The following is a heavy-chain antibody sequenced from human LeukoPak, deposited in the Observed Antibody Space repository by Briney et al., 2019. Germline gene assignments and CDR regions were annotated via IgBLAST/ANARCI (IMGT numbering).Heavy chain of an antibody. J-gene: IGHJ3*02. Sequence: GASVKVSCKASGYTFTGYYMHWVRQAPGQGLEWMGWINPNSGGTNYAQKFQGRVTMTRDTSISTAYMELSRLRSDDTAVYYCARRRKDETGDDAFDIWGQGTMVTVSS. CDR3: ARRRKDETGDDAFDI. D-gene: IGHD7-27*01. CDR2: INPNSGGT. CDR1: GYTFTGYY. V-gene: IGHV1-2*02.